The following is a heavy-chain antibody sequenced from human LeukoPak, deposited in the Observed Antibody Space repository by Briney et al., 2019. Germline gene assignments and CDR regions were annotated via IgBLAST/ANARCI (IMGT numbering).Heavy chain of an antibody. CDR1: GGSISSYY. CDR3: ARGGVYDILTGYYFDY. V-gene: IGHV4-59*01. J-gene: IGHJ4*02. Sequence: SETLSLTCTVSGGSISSYYWSWIRQPPGKGLEWIGYIYYSGSTNYNPSLKSRVTISVDTSKNQFSLKLSSVTAADTAVYYCARGGVYDILTGYYFDYWGQGTLVTVSS. D-gene: IGHD3-9*01. CDR2: IYYSGST.